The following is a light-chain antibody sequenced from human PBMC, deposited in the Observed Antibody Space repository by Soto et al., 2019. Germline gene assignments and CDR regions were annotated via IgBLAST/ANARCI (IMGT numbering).Light chain of an antibody. V-gene: IGKV3D-7*01. CDR2: GAS. CDR1: QSVTSSY. Sequence: EIVMTQSPGTLSLSPGERATLSCRASQSVTSSYLSWYQQRPGQAPRLLIYGASTRAAGIPARFSGSGSGTDFTLTISSLQPEDFAVYYCQQDYYFGTFVQGTKVEI. J-gene: IGKJ1*01. CDR3: QQDYYFGT.